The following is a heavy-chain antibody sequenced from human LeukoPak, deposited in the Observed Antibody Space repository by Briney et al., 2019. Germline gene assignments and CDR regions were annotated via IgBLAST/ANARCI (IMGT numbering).Heavy chain of an antibody. V-gene: IGHV3-11*06. CDR2: ISSSSSHT. CDR1: GFTFSDYY. CDR3: ARSDGGFDY. J-gene: IGHJ4*02. D-gene: IGHD5-24*01. Sequence: KPGGSLRLSCAASGFTFSDYYMTWIRQAPGKGLECVSYISSSSSHTNYADSVKGRFTISRDNAKNSLYLQMNSLRAEGTAVYYCARSDGGFDYWGQGTLVTVSA.